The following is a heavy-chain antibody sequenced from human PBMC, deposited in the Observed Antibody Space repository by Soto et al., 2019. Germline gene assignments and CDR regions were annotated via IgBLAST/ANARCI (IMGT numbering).Heavy chain of an antibody. CDR2: TRNKANSYTT. D-gene: IGHD3-3*01. Sequence: GGSLRLSCAASGFTFSDHYMDWVRQAPGKGLEWVGRTRNKANSYTTEYAASVKGRFTISRDDSKNSLYLQMNSLKTEDTAVYYCARVTTGYYYYGMDVWGQGTTVTVFS. V-gene: IGHV3-72*01. CDR1: GFTFSDHY. J-gene: IGHJ6*02. CDR3: ARVTTGYYYYGMDV.